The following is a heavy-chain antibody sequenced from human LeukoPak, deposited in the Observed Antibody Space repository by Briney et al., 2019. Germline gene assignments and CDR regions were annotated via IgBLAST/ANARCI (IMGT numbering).Heavy chain of an antibody. CDR2: IKQDGSEK. CDR1: GFTFSSYW. J-gene: IGHJ4*02. Sequence: GGSLRLSCAASGFTFSSYWMSWVRQAPGKGLEWVANIKQDGSEKYYVDSVKGRFTISRDNAKNSLYLQMNSLRAEDTAVYYCATDGNSSSYIRDYWGQGTLVTVSS. D-gene: IGHD6-6*01. V-gene: IGHV3-7*01. CDR3: ATDGNSSSYIRDY.